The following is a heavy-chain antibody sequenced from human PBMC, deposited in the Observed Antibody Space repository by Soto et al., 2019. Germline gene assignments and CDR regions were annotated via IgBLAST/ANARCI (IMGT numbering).Heavy chain of an antibody. CDR1: GYTFTSYG. CDR2: ISAYNGNT. V-gene: IGHV1-18*01. CDR3: ARGMVGSTKATNWFDP. J-gene: IGHJ5*02. Sequence: ASVKVSCKASGYTFTSYGISWVRQAPGQGLEWMGWISAYNGNTNYAQKLQGRVTMTTDTSTSTAYMELRSLRSDDTAVYYCARGMVGSTKATNWFDPWGQGTLVTVSS. D-gene: IGHD2-15*01.